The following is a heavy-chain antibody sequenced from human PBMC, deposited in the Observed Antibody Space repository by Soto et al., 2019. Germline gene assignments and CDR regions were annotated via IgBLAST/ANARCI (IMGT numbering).Heavy chain of an antibody. Sequence: GGSLRLSSEASGLTVSHNYMAWVRQAPEMGLEWVSILYTEGTTYYADSVKGRFTISRDSSKNTLFLQMDSLRAEDTAVYYCLRPRPSGENYGMDVWGQGTTVTVSS. CDR2: LYTEGTT. J-gene: IGHJ6*02. CDR3: LRPRPSGENYGMDV. D-gene: IGHD3-16*01. V-gene: IGHV3-53*01. CDR1: GLTVSHNY.